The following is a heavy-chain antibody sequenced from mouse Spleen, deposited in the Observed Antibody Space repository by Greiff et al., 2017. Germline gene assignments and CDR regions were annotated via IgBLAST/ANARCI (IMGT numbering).Heavy chain of an antibody. D-gene: IGHD2-1*01. CDR1: GYTFTSYW. CDR3: ACNYVDAMDY. V-gene: IGHV1-64*01. Sequence: QVQLQQSGAELVKPGASVKLSCKASGYTFTSYWMHWVKQRPGQGLEWIGMIHPNSGSTNYNEKFKSKATLTVDKSSSTAYMQLSSLTSEDSAVYYCACNYVDAMDYWGQGTSVTVSS. J-gene: IGHJ4*01. CDR2: IHPNSGST.